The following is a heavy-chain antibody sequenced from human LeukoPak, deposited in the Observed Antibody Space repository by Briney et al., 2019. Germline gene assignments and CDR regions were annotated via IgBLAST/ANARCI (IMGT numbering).Heavy chain of an antibody. Sequence: PGGSLRLSCAASGFSFRNYWMTWVRQAPGKGLEWVANIKQDGSEKNYVDSVKGRFTISSDNAENSLYLQMNSLRAEDTAIYFCARDDNTWEILLDSWGQGTLVTVSS. D-gene: IGHD2-15*01. CDR2: IKQDGSEK. J-gene: IGHJ4*02. CDR1: GFSFRNYW. CDR3: ARDDNTWEILLDS. V-gene: IGHV3-7*01.